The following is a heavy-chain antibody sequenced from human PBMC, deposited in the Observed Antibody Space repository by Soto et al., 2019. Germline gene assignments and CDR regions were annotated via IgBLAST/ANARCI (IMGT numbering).Heavy chain of an antibody. V-gene: IGHV3-48*01. CDR2: ISSSSDTI. CDR3: ARDPRYCSGGNCYSSYYYYYLDV. CDR1: GFIFSSYS. Sequence: GSLRLSCAASGFIFSSYSMNWVRQAPGKGLEWVSYISSSSDTIYYADSVKGRFTISRDNAKNSLYLQMNSLRAEDTAVYYCARDPRYCSGGNCYSSYYYYYLDVWGIGTTVTAP. J-gene: IGHJ6*03. D-gene: IGHD2-15*01.